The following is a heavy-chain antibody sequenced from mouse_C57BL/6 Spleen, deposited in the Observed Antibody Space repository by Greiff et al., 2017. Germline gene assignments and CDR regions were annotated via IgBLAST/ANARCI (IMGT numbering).Heavy chain of an antibody. J-gene: IGHJ4*01. Sequence: VQLQQSGAELVRPGASVKLSCTASGFNIKDDYMHWVKQRPEQGLEWIGWIDPENGDTEYASEFQGKATITADTSSNTAYLQLSSLTSEDTAVYYCTGAMDYWGQGTSVTVSS. CDR1: GFNIKDDY. V-gene: IGHV14-4*01. CDR3: TGAMDY. CDR2: IDPENGDT.